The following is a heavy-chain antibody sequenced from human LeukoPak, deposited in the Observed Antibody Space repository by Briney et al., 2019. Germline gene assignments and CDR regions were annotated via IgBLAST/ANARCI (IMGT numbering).Heavy chain of an antibody. Sequence: ASVKVSCKASGGTFSGYAISWVRQAPGQGLEWMGWINPNSDATNYAQKFQGRVTMTRDTSISTAYMELSSLRSDDTAVYYCARALDYYDSSGAFDIWGQGTMVTVSS. CDR2: INPNSDAT. CDR3: ARALDYYDSSGAFDI. J-gene: IGHJ3*02. D-gene: IGHD3-22*01. V-gene: IGHV1-2*02. CDR1: GGTFSGYA.